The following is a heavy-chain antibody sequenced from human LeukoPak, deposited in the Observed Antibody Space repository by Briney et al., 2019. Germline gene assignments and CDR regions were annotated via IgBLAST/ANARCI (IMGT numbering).Heavy chain of an antibody. V-gene: IGHV1-2*06. CDR2: INPNSGGT. D-gene: IGHD2-2*01. J-gene: IGHJ4*02. CDR1: GYTFTGYY. CDR3: AREYCTSTTCSYYFDY. Sequence: GASVTVSCKASGYTFTGYYMHWVRQAPGQGLEWMGRINPNSGGTNYAQKFQGRVTMTRDTSTSTAYMELSRLRSDDTAVYYCAREYCTSTTCSYYFDYWGQGTLVTVSS.